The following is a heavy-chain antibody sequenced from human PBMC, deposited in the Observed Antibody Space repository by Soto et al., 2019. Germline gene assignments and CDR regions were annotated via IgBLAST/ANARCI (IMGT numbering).Heavy chain of an antibody. CDR2: ISAYNGNT. Sequence: ASLKVSCKASGYTFTSYGISWVRQAPGQGLEWMGWISAYNGNTNYAQKLQGRVTMTTDTSTSTAYMELRSLRSDDTAVYYCARVRDPTPYDILTGYYPKAFDYWGQGTLVTVSS. CDR1: GYTFTSYG. CDR3: ARVRDPTPYDILTGYYPKAFDY. D-gene: IGHD3-9*01. J-gene: IGHJ4*02. V-gene: IGHV1-18*04.